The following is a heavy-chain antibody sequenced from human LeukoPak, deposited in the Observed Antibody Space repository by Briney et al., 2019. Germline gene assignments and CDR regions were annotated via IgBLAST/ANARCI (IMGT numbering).Heavy chain of an antibody. CDR2: ISYDGSNK. J-gene: IGHJ4*02. Sequence: QAGGSLRPSCAASGFTFSSYAMHWVRQAPGKGLEWVAVISYDGSNKYYADSVKGRFTISRDNSKNTLYLQMNSLRAEDTAVYYCARDLTSLFDYWGQGTLVTVSS. V-gene: IGHV3-30-3*01. D-gene: IGHD4/OR15-4a*01. CDR3: ARDLTSLFDY. CDR1: GFTFSSYA.